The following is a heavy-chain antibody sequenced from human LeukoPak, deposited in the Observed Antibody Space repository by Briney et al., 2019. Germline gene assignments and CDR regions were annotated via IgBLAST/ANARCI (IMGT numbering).Heavy chain of an antibody. J-gene: IGHJ4*02. V-gene: IGHV3-7*01. D-gene: IGHD3-16*01. CDR1: GFTFSSYW. CDR2: IKQDGSEK. CDR3: LGEAADYYFDY. Sequence: GGSLRLSCAASGFTFSSYWMSWVRQAPGRGLEWVANIKQDGSEKYYVDSVKGRFAISRDNSKNTLYLQMNSLRAEDTAVYYCLGEAADYYFDYWGQGTLVTVSS.